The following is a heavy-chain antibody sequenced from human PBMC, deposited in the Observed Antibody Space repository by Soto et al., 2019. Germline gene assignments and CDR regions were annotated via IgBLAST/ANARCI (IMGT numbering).Heavy chain of an antibody. V-gene: IGHV4-39*02. CDR1: GGSISSSSYY. D-gene: IGHD3-16*01. CDR3: ARDGGLYPRNWFDP. CDR2: IYYSGST. Sequence: SETLSLTCTVSGGSISSSSYYWGWIRQPPGKGLEWIGSIYYSGSTYYNPSLKSRVTISVDTSKDQFSLKLSSVTAADTAVYYCARDGGLYPRNWFDPWGQGTLVTVSS. J-gene: IGHJ5*02.